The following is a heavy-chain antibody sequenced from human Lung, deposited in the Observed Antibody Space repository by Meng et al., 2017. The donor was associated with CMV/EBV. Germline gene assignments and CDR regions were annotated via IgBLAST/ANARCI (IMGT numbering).Heavy chain of an antibody. CDR2: IDPDSGGT. D-gene: IGHD6-13*01. Sequence: ASXXVSXKASGYTFIAYYMHWVRQAPGQGLEWMGWIDPDSGGTNYAQKFQGRVTVTRDTPTSTAYMELSRLRSDDTAVYYCARESSSWSYGNWFDSWRQGPLDPFSS. CDR3: ARESSSWSYGNWFDS. CDR1: GYTFIAYY. V-gene: IGHV1-2*02. J-gene: IGHJ5*01.